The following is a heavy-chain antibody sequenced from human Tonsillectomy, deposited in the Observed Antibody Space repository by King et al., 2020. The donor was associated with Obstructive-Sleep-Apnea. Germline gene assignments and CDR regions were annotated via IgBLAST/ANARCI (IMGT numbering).Heavy chain of an antibody. Sequence: TLKESGPTLVKPTQTLTLTCTFSVFSLNPSAVGVGCIRQPPGKALEWLALISLDDDKRYSPSLNSRLTITKDTSKNQVVLTMTNMDPVDTATYYCVHSDRILFDYWGQGTLVIVSS. J-gene: IGHJ4*02. CDR3: VHSDRILFDY. CDR2: ISLDDDK. D-gene: IGHD2-15*01. V-gene: IGHV2-5*02. CDR1: VFSLNPSAVG.